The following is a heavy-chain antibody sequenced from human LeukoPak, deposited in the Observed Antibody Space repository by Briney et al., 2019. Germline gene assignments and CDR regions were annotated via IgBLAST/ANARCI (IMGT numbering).Heavy chain of an antibody. CDR1: GFTFTNYA. D-gene: IGHD6-6*01. CDR2: ISGTGGTT. J-gene: IGHJ5*02. Sequence: GGSLRLSCAASGFTFTNYAMRWVRQAPGKGLEWVLGISGTGGTTYYADSVRGRFTISRDGSKNTLFLQMNGLRAEDTAVYYCAKEPLLVGARPGWFDPWGQGTLVTVSS. V-gene: IGHV3-23*01. CDR3: AKEPLLVGARPGWFDP.